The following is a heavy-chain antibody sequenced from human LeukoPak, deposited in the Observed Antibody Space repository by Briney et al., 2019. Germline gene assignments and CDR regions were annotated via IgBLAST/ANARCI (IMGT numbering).Heavy chain of an antibody. Sequence: SLRLSCAASGFTFDDYAMHWVRQAPGKGLEWVSGISWNSGSIGYADSVKGRFTISRDNAKNSLYLQMNSLRAEDTSIYYCARDRDGDYYFDYWGQGTLVTVSS. V-gene: IGHV3-9*01. CDR3: ARDRDGDYYFDY. CDR1: GFTFDDYA. D-gene: IGHD4-17*01. CDR2: ISWNSGSI. J-gene: IGHJ4*02.